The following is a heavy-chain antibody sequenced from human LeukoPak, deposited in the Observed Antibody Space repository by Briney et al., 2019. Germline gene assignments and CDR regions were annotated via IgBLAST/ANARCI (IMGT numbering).Heavy chain of an antibody. D-gene: IGHD3-16*01. J-gene: IGHJ4*02. V-gene: IGHV3-66*01. Sequence: GGSLRLSCAASGFTFNTYTMTWVRQAPGKGLEWVSVIFGGGSTYYADSVKGRFTISRDNSKNTLFLQMNSLRVEDTAVYYCARGPGGYDNWGQGTLVTVSS. CDR3: ARGPGGYDN. CDR2: IFGGGST. CDR1: GFTFNTYT.